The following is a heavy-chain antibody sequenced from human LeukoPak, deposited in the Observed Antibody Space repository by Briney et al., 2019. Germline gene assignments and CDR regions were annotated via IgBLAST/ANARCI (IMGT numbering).Heavy chain of an antibody. CDR1: GGSFSGYY. J-gene: IGHJ6*02. CDR2: INHSGST. D-gene: IGHD6-19*01. Sequence: PSETLSLTCAVYGGSFSGYYWSWIRQPPGKGLEWIGEINHSGSTNYNPSLKSRVTIPVDTSKNQFSLKLSSVTAADTAVYYCARGFPTYSSDRNYYYYYGMDVWGQGTTVTVSS. CDR3: ARGFPTYSSDRNYYYYYGMDV. V-gene: IGHV4-34*01.